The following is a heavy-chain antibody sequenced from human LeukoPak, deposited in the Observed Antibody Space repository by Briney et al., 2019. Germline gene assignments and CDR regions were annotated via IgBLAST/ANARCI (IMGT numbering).Heavy chain of an antibody. V-gene: IGHV3-48*03. Sequence: PGGSLRLSCVASGFIFSNYDVNWVRQAPGKGLEWLAYISGSGSTKYYADSVKGRFTISRDNAKNPLYLYMNRLRAGDTAVYYCARFYGSGTYEAFDIWGQGTWVTVSS. CDR3: ARFYGSGTYEAFDI. D-gene: IGHD3-10*01. CDR2: ISGSGSTK. J-gene: IGHJ3*02. CDR1: GFIFSNYD.